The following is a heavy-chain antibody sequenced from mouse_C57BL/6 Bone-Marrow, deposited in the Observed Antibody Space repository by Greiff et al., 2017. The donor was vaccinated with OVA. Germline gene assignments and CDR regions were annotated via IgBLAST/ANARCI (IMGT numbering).Heavy chain of an antibody. CDR3: ARTIYYYGSSHFDY. Sequence: QVQLQQPGAELVKPGASVKISCKASGYTFTSYWITWVKQRPGQGLEWIGDIYPGSGSTNYNEKFKSKATLTVDTSSSTAYMQLSSLTSEDSAVYYCARTIYYYGSSHFDYWGQGTTLTVSS. D-gene: IGHD1-1*01. CDR2: IYPGSGST. CDR1: GYTFTSYW. J-gene: IGHJ2*01. V-gene: IGHV1-55*01.